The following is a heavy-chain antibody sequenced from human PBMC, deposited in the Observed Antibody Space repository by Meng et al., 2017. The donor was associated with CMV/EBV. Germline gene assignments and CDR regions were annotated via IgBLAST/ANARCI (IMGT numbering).Heavy chain of an antibody. CDR3: ARGDYFDY. CDR2: ISYDGSNK. Sequence: QVQLVESEGGVVQHGRSLRLSSAASGFTFGSYAMHWVRQAPGKGLEWVAVISYDGSNKYYADSVKGRFTISRDNSKNTLYLQMNSLRAEDTAVYYCARGDYFDYWGQGTLVTVSS. J-gene: IGHJ4*02. CDR1: GFTFGSYA. V-gene: IGHV3-30-3*01.